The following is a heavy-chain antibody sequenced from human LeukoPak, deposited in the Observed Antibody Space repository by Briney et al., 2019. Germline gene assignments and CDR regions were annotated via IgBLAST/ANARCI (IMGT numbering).Heavy chain of an antibody. CDR1: GFTFSSYS. CDR2: ISSSSSYL. CDR3: ARDDHWKEPI. J-gene: IGHJ3*02. Sequence: GGSLRLSCAASGFTFSSYSMNWVRQAPGEGLEWVSSISSSSSYLYYADSVKGRFTISRDNAKTSLYLQMNSLRAEDTAVYYCARDDHWKEPIWGQGTMVTVSS. V-gene: IGHV3-21*01. D-gene: IGHD1-1*01.